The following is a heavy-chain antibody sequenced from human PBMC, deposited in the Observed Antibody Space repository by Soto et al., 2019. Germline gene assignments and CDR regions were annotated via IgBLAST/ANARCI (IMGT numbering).Heavy chain of an antibody. Sequence: PRLSCAASGFTVSSNYMSWVRQAPGKGLEWVSVIYSGGSTYYADSVKGRFTISKDNSKNTLYLQMYSLRAEDTAVYYCASQYYDSSGYYPLGYWGQGTLVTVLL. D-gene: IGHD3-22*01. J-gene: IGHJ4*02. CDR2: IYSGGST. V-gene: IGHV3-53*01. CDR1: GFTVSSNY. CDR3: ASQYYDSSGYYPLGY.